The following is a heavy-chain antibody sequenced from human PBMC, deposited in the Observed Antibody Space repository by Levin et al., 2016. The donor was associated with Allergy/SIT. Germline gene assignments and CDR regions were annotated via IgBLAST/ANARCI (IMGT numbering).Heavy chain of an antibody. Sequence: WIRQPPGKGLEWIGSIYYSGSTYYNPSLKSRVTISVDTSKNQFSLKLSSVTAADTAVYYCARQVGGSYRGWFDPWGQGTLVTVSS. CDR3: ARQVGGSYRGWFDP. V-gene: IGHV4-39*01. D-gene: IGHD3-10*01. CDR2: IYYSGST. J-gene: IGHJ5*02.